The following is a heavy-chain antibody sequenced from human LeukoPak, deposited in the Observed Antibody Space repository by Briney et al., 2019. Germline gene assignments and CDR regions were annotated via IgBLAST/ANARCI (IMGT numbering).Heavy chain of an antibody. J-gene: IGHJ4*02. Sequence: GASVKVSCKASGGTFSSYAISWVRQAPGQGLEWMGGIIPIFGTANYAQKFQGRVTITADESTSTAYMELSSLRSDDTAVYYCARVSRSWYGFDYWGQGTLVTVSS. CDR3: ARVSRSWYGFDY. D-gene: IGHD6-13*01. CDR1: GGTFSSYA. V-gene: IGHV1-69*13. CDR2: IIPIFGTA.